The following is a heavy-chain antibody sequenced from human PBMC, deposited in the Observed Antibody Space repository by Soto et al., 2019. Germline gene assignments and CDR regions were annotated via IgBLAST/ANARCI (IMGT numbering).Heavy chain of an antibody. D-gene: IGHD2-15*01. CDR1: DGSSIGGDW. CDR2: IFHDGTT. Sequence: SETLCVTCGVADGSSIGGDWWSWVRKPPGERLEWIGEIFHDGTTNYNPSLKSRVTISVDTSKNQFSLTLTSVTAADTAVYYCARQCRGVTCHWFVPWGQGTLVTVSS. CDR3: ARQCRGVTCHWFVP. J-gene: IGHJ5*02. V-gene: IGHV4-4*02.